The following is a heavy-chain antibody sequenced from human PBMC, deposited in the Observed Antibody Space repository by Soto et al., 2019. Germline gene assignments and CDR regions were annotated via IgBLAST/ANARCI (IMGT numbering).Heavy chain of an antibody. D-gene: IGHD1-1*01. CDR2: ISGSGDDT. J-gene: IGHJ4*02. Sequence: KLLESGGGFVQPGGSLRLSCVASGFTFSTLAMAWVRQAPGEGLEWVSAISGSGDDTFYADSMKGRFTISRDNSKDTLYLQINSLRAEDTAVYYCANPIPKTGTTFGFWGQGTLVTVSS. CDR1: GFTFSTLA. CDR3: ANPIPKTGTTFGF. V-gene: IGHV3-23*01.